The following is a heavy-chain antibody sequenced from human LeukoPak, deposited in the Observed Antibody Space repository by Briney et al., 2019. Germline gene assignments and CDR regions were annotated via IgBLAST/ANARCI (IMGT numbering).Heavy chain of an antibody. CDR3: AREDYGGNSEYFQH. CDR1: GGSFSGYY. J-gene: IGHJ1*01. D-gene: IGHD4-23*01. CDR2: INHSGST. Sequence: SETLSLTCAVSGGSFSGYYWSWIRQPPGKGLEWIGEINHSGSTNYNPSLTSRVTISVATSKNQFSLKLSSVTAADTAVYYCAREDYGGNSEYFQHWGQGTLVTVSS. V-gene: IGHV4-34*01.